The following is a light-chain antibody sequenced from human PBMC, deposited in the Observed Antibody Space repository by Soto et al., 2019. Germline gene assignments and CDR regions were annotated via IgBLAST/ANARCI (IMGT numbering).Light chain of an antibody. CDR1: QSVLYSSNNKNY. CDR2: WSS. V-gene: IGKV4-1*01. J-gene: IGKJ2*01. Sequence: DIVMTQSPDSLAVSLGERATINCKSSQSVLYSSNNKNYLAWYQQKPGQPPKLLIYWSSTRDSVVPDRFSGSGSGTDLTLTIISLQSDDEGVCFCQQYYSTPYTFGQGTKLEIK. CDR3: QQYYSTPYT.